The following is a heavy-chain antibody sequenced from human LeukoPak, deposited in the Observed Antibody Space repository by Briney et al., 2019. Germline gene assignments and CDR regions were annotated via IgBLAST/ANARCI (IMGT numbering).Heavy chain of an antibody. V-gene: IGHV4-39*01. CDR1: GGSISSSSYY. Sequence: SETLSLTCTVSGGSISSSSYYWGWIRPPPGKGLKWIGSIYYSGSTYYNPSLKSRVTISVDTSKNQFSLKLSSVTAADTAVYYCASPTVSPYYYYMDVWGKGTTVTVSS. CDR2: IYYSGST. J-gene: IGHJ6*03. CDR3: ASPTVSPYYYYMDV.